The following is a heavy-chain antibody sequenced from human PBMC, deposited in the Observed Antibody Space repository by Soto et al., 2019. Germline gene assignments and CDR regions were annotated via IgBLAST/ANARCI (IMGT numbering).Heavy chain of an antibody. V-gene: IGHV1-69*13. D-gene: IGHD3-22*01. CDR3: ARSYYDSSGYYPRGIFDY. CDR1: GGTFSSYA. J-gene: IGHJ4*02. Sequence: ASVKVSCEASGGTFSSYAISWVRQAPGQGLEWMGGIIPIFGTANYAQKFQGRVTITADESTSTAYMELSSLRSEDTAVYYCARSYYDSSGYYPRGIFDYWGQGTLVTVPS. CDR2: IIPIFGTA.